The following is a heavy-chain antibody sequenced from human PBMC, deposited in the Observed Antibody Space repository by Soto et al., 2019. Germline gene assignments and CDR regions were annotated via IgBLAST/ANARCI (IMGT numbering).Heavy chain of an antibody. CDR2: IYYSGST. Sequence: PSETLSLTCTVSGGSISSYYWSWIRQPPGKGLEWIGYIYYSGSTNYNPSLKSRVTISVDTSKNQFSLKLSSVTAADTAVYYCARGVEYSSSSSAYYFDYWGQGTLVTVSS. V-gene: IGHV4-59*08. CDR1: GGSISSYY. J-gene: IGHJ4*02. D-gene: IGHD6-6*01. CDR3: ARGVEYSSSSSAYYFDY.